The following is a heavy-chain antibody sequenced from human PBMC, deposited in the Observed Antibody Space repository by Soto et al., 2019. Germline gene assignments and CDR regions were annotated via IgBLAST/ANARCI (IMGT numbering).Heavy chain of an antibody. CDR2: IYYSGST. CDR3: ARDVVVVAATGYGMDV. Sequence: QVQLQESGPGLVKPSQTLSLTCTVSGGSISSGGYYWSWIRQHPGKGLEWIGYIYYSGSTYYNPSLKSRVTISVDTSKNQFSLKLSSVTAADTAVYYCARDVVVVAATGYGMDVLGQGTTVTVSS. CDR1: GGSISSGGYY. J-gene: IGHJ6*02. D-gene: IGHD2-15*01. V-gene: IGHV4-31*03.